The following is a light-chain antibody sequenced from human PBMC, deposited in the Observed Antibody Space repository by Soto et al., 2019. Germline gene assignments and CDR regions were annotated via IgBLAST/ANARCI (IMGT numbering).Light chain of an antibody. CDR1: QGVSRK. CDR2: GAS. CDR3: QQYHTWPIT. V-gene: IGKV3-15*01. J-gene: IGKJ4*01. Sequence: DIVMTQSPATLSVAPGERVTFSCRASQGVSRKLAWYQHKPGQAPRLLISGASTGATGIPARFSGSGSGTEFTLTISSLQSEDSAIYYCQQYHTWPITFRGGTKVEIK.